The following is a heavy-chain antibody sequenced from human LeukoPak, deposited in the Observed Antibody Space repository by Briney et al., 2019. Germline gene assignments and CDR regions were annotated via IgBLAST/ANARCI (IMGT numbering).Heavy chain of an antibody. CDR2: INHSGST. CDR1: GGSFSGYY. V-gene: IGHV4-34*01. Sequence: SETLSLTCAVYGGSFSGYYWSWIRQPPGKGLEWIGEINHSGSTNYNPSLKSRVTIPVDTSKNQFSLKLSSVTAADTAVYYCARYSSGWYPGDYWGQGTLVTVSS. CDR3: ARYSSGWYPGDY. J-gene: IGHJ4*02. D-gene: IGHD6-19*01.